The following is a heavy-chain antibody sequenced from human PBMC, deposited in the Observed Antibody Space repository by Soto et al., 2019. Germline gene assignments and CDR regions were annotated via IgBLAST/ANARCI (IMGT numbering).Heavy chain of an antibody. D-gene: IGHD3-10*01. Sequence: PSETLSLTCAVYGGSFSGYYWSWIRQPPGKGLEWIGEINHSGSTNYNPSLKSRVTISVDTSKNQFSLKLSSVTAADTAVYYCARAKYYYGSGSYYWYYGMDVWGQGTTVT. V-gene: IGHV4-34*01. CDR2: INHSGST. CDR3: ARAKYYYGSGSYYWYYGMDV. CDR1: GGSFSGYY. J-gene: IGHJ6*02.